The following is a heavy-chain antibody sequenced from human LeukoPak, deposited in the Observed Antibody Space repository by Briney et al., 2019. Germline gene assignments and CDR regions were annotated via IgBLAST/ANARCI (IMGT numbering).Heavy chain of an antibody. CDR2: INPNSGGT. V-gene: IGHV1-2*02. CDR1: GYTFTGYY. CDR3: ARGPHYGDYAYFDY. J-gene: IGHJ4*02. D-gene: IGHD4-17*01. Sequence: ASVKVSCKASGYTFTGYYMHWVRQAPGQGLEWMGWINPNSGGTNYAQKFQGRVTMTRDTSISTAYMELSRLRSDDTAVYYCARGPHYGDYAYFDYWSQGTLVTVSS.